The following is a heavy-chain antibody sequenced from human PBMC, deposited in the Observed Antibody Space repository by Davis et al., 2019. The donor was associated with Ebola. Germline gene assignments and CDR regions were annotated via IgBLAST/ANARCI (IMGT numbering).Heavy chain of an antibody. V-gene: IGHV1-8*01. D-gene: IGHD3/OR15-3a*01. J-gene: IGHJ3*02. CDR1: GYTFTNYD. CDR2: MNPNSGNT. Sequence: ASVKVSCKASGYTFTNYDINWVRQGTGQGLEWMGWMNPNSGNTGFAQKFQGRLTISRDTSANTAYMELNSLKSEDTAVYYCAREVWTGDDAFDIWGQGTMVTVSS. CDR3: AREVWTGDDAFDI.